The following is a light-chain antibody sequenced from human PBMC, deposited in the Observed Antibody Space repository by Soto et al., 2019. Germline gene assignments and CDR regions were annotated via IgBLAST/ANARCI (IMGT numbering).Light chain of an antibody. Sequence: EIVMTQSPATLSVSPGERATLSCRASKSVSSNLARYQQKPGQAPRLLIYGASTRATGIPARFSGSGSGTEFTLTISSLQSEDYAVYYCQQYNNWPQTFGQGTKVEIK. CDR2: GAS. CDR1: KSVSSN. CDR3: QQYNNWPQT. J-gene: IGKJ1*01. V-gene: IGKV3-15*01.